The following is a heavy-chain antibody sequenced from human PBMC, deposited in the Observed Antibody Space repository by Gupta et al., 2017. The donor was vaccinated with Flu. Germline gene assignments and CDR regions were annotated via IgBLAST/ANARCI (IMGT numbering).Heavy chain of an antibody. D-gene: IGHD3-3*01. Sequence: SSSRYWWGWIRQPPGKGLEWIGSINYRGSTDYNPSLKSRATISADMAKNQFSLKLRSAAAADTAVYYCASEPGSGSTYFDYWVQLTLGIVSS. CDR3: ASEPGSGSTYFDY. CDR1: SSSRYW. V-gene: IGHV4-39*01. CDR2: INYRGST. J-gene: IGHJ4*02.